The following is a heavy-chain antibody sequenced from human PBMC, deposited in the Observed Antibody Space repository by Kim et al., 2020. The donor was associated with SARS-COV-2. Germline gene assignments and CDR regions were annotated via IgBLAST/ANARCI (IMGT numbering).Heavy chain of an antibody. CDR2: SET. D-gene: IGHD1-26*01. V-gene: IGHV5-51*01. J-gene: IGHJ4*02. CDR3: ARLVGARDY. Sequence: SETRDSPSFQGQVTISADKSISTAYLQWSSLKASDTAMYYCARLVGARDYWGQGTLVTVSS.